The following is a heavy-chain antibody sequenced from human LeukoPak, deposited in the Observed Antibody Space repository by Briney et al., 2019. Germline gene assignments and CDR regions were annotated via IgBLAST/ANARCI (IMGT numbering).Heavy chain of an antibody. V-gene: IGHV3-30*04. D-gene: IGHD3-22*01. J-gene: IGHJ4*02. CDR3: ARHFQYYYDSSGLY. CDR2: ISYDGSNK. CDR1: GFTFSSYA. Sequence: GGSLRLSCAASGFTFSSYAMHWVRQAPGKGLEWVAVISYDGSNKYYADSVKGRFTISRDNSKNTLYLQMNSLRAEDTAVYYCARHFQYYYDSSGLYWGQGTLVTVSS.